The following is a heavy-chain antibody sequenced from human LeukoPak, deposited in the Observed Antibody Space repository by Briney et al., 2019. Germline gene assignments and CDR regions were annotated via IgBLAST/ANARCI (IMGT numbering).Heavy chain of an antibody. V-gene: IGHV3-30*18. CDR3: AKDLRGSYQQYYFDY. D-gene: IGHD1-26*01. CDR2: MSNSGENT. J-gene: IGHJ4*02. Sequence: GRSLRLSCAASGFTFSSYSMQWVRQTPGKGLEWVGIMSNSGENTFYGEAVKGRFTISRDNSQNTLYLQMNSLRAEDTAVYYCAKDLRGSYQQYYFDYWGQGTLVTVSS. CDR1: GFTFSSYS.